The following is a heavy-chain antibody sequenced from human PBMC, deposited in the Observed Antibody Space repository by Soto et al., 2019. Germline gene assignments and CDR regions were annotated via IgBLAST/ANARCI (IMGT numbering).Heavy chain of an antibody. V-gene: IGHV1-69*08. CDR1: GGTFSSYT. J-gene: IGHJ4*02. Sequence: QVQLVQSGAEVKKPGSSVKVSCKASGGTFSSYTISWVRQAPGQGLEWMGRIIPILGIANYAQKFQGRVTITXGKITXXAYMELSSLRSEDTAVYYCAREYSRGYSYGYNFDYWGQGTLVTVSS. CDR2: IIPILGIA. D-gene: IGHD5-18*01. CDR3: AREYSRGYSYGYNFDY.